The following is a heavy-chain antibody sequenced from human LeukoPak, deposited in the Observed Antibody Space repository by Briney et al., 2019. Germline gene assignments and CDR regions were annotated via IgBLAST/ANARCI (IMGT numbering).Heavy chain of an antibody. CDR2: VYTSGST. J-gene: IGHJ4*02. CDR1: GGSISNFY. CDR3: ARETTGAGTARPFDY. Sequence: SETLSLTCTVSGGSISNFYWSWIRQPAGQALEWIGRVYTSGSTNYNPSLKSRVTMSVDTSKNQFSLKLSSVTAADTAVYYCARETTGAGTARPFDYWGQGTLVTVSS. D-gene: IGHD6-13*01. V-gene: IGHV4-4*07.